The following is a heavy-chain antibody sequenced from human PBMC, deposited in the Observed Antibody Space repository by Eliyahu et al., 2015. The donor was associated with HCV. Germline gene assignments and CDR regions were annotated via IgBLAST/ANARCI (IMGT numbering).Heavy chain of an antibody. Sequence: QVQLVQSGAEVKKPGASVKVSCXASXYTFTTYYLHLVRQAPGQGLEWMGIINPSGGSTTYAQNFQGRVTMTGDTSTSTVYMELSSLRSEDTAVYYCARAGTYGSFDYWGQGTLVTVSS. J-gene: IGHJ4*02. CDR1: XYTFTTYY. D-gene: IGHD3-10*01. CDR3: ARAGTYGSFDY. CDR2: INPSGGST. V-gene: IGHV1-46*01.